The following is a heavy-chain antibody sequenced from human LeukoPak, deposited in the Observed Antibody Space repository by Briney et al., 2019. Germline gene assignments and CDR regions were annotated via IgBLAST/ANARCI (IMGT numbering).Heavy chain of an antibody. D-gene: IGHD1-26*01. Sequence: SETLSLTCAVYGGSFSNYYWIWIRQPAGKGLEWIGRIYTSGSTNYNPSLKSRVTMSVDTSKNQFSLRLTSVTAADTAVYYCARMGAGRFDFWGQGTLVTVSS. J-gene: IGHJ4*02. CDR2: IYTSGST. CDR1: GGSFSNYY. V-gene: IGHV4-59*10. CDR3: ARMGAGRFDF.